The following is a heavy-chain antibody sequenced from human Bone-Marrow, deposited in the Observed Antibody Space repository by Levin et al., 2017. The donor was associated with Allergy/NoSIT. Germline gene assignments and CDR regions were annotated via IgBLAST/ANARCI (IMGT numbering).Heavy chain of an antibody. J-gene: IGHJ4*02. V-gene: IGHV4-39*01. CDR1: GGSISSGTYF. Sequence: SETLSLTCSVSGGSISSGTYFWVWIRQPPGKPLEWIGNTFCRGITNFHPLLKSRVTISVDTSKNRFSLNLSSVTAADTAVYYCARRDQYKSGWVPGFDYWGQGTLVTVSS. CDR3: ARRDQYKSGWVPGFDY. CDR2: TFCRGIT. D-gene: IGHD6-19*01.